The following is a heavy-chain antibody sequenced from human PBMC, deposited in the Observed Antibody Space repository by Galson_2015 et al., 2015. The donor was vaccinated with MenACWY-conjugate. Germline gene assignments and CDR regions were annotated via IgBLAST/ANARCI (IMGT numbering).Heavy chain of an antibody. D-gene: IGHD3-22*01. Sequence: SLRLSCAASGFTFSSYAMSWVRQAPGRGLEWVSAISGSGGSTYYADSVKGRFTISRDNSKNTLYLQMNSLRAEDTAVYYCANDRGYYDSSGYLVYFDYSGQGTLVTVSS. CDR2: ISGSGGST. CDR1: GFTFSSYA. J-gene: IGHJ4*02. CDR3: ANDRGYYDSSGYLVYFDY. V-gene: IGHV3-23*01.